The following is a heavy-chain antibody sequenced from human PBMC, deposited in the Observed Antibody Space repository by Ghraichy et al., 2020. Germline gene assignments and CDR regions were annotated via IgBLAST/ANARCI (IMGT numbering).Heavy chain of an antibody. Sequence: ASVKVSCKASGYTFTSYGISWVRQAPGQGLEWMGWISAYNGNTNYAQKLQGRVTMTTDTSTSTAYMELRSLRSDDTAVYYCARDLWETAMVTDVGYYGMDVWGQETTVTVSS. J-gene: IGHJ6*02. CDR3: ARDLWETAMVTDVGYYGMDV. D-gene: IGHD5-18*01. CDR1: GYTFTSYG. CDR2: ISAYNGNT. V-gene: IGHV1-18*01.